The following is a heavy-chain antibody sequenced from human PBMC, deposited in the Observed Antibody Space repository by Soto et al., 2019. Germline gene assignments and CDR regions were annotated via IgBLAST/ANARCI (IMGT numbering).Heavy chain of an antibody. D-gene: IGHD6-6*01. CDR2: IVVGSGNT. CDR3: AAETAGDSSSVYYYYYGMDV. V-gene: IGHV1-58*01. CDR1: GFTFTSSA. J-gene: IGHJ6*02. Sequence: GASVKVSCKASGFTFTSSAVQWVRQARGQRLEWIGWIVVGSGNTNYAQKFQERVTITRDMSTSTAYMELSSLRSEDTAVYYCAAETAGDSSSVYYYYYGMDVWGQGTTVTVSS.